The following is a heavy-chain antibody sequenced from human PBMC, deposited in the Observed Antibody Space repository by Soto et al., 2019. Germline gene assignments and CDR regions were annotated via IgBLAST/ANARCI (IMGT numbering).Heavy chain of an antibody. CDR1: GFTFSSYG. D-gene: IGHD2-8*01. CDR2: ISYDGSNK. CDR3: AKDLWNIAQYCTNGVCPRFYYYYYYGMDV. Sequence: GGSLRLSCAASGFTFSSYGMHWVRQAPGKGLEWVAVISYDGSNKYYVDSVKGRFTISRDNSKNTLYLQMNSLRAEDTAVYYCAKDLWNIAQYCTNGVCPRFYYYYYYGMDVWGQGTTVTVSS. V-gene: IGHV3-30*18. J-gene: IGHJ6*02.